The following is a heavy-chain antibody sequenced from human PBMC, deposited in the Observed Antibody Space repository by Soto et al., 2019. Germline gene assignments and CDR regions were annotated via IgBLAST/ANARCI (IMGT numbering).Heavy chain of an antibody. CDR2: ISYDGSNK. V-gene: IGHV3-30-3*01. J-gene: IGHJ6*02. CDR1: GFTFSSYA. Sequence: PGGSLRLSCAASGFTFSSYAMHWVRQAPGKGLEWVAVISYDGSNKYYADSVKGRFTISRDNSKNKLYLQMNSLRAEDTAVYYCARDDSGYYYGMDVWGQGTTVTAP. D-gene: IGHD1-26*01. CDR3: ARDDSGYYYGMDV.